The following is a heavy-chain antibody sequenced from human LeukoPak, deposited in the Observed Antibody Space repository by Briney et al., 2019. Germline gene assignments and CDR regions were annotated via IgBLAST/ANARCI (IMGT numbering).Heavy chain of an antibody. D-gene: IGHD5-12*01. J-gene: IGHJ4*02. CDR1: GFNFDDYG. Sequence: GGSLRLSCAASGFNFDDYGMTWVRQIPGKGLEWVAGVNSNGRSAGYAASVRGRFTIYRDNAKNSLYLEMGSLRLEDTAFYYCTRGYRPRHFPLDSWGQETLVTVSS. CDR2: VNSNGRSA. V-gene: IGHV3-20*04. CDR3: TRGYRPRHFPLDS.